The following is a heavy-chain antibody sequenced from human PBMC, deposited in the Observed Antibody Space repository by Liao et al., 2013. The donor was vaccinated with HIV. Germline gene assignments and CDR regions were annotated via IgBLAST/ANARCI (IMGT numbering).Heavy chain of an antibody. Sequence: QVQLQQWGAGLLKPSETLSLTCAVYGGSLSGNYWSWIRQSPGKGLEWIGEVSHTGNTNFNPSLKSRVTISVDTSKNQFSLKMNSMTAADTAVYYCARCRGYADAFDIWGQGTMVTVSS. J-gene: IGHJ3*02. V-gene: IGHV4-34*01. CDR3: ARCRGYADAFDI. CDR2: VSHTGNT. D-gene: IGHD5-12*01. CDR1: GGSLSGNY.